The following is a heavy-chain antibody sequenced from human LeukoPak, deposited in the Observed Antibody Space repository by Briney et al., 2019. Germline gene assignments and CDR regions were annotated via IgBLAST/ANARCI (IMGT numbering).Heavy chain of an antibody. V-gene: IGHV4-61*02. D-gene: IGHD6-19*01. CDR3: AMSSSVTRFDY. CDR1: GGSIRSGSFY. J-gene: IGHJ4*02. CDR2: ISTNGNT. Sequence: SETLSLTCAVSGGSIRSGSFYWSWLRQPAGKGLEWIGRISTNGNTNYNPSLKSRDTISVDTSKNQFSLMLNSVTAADTAVYYCAMSSSVTRFDYWGQGTLVTVSS.